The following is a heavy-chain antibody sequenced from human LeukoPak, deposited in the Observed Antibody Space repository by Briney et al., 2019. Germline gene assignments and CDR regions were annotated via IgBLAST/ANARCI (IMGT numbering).Heavy chain of an antibody. V-gene: IGHV4-59*01. CDR1: XXSIXGXX. CDR3: ARLTSTWYFDL. D-gene: IGHD2-2*01. J-gene: IGHJ2*01. Sequence: SETLSLTCTVSXXSIXGXXXXXXXXXXGXXXEWIAYIYYSGSTNYNPSLKSRVTISADTSKNQFSLKMSSVTAADTAVYYCARLTSTWYFDLWGRGTLVTVSS. CDR2: IYYSGST.